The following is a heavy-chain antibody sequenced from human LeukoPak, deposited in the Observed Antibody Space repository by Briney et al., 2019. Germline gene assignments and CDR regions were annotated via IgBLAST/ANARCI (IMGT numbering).Heavy chain of an antibody. V-gene: IGHV4-61*01. D-gene: IGHD6-19*01. CDR3: ARDGYSSGRKSFYYYGMDV. CDR1: GGSVSRGSYY. J-gene: IGHJ6*02. CDR2: SYFSGST. Sequence: SETLSLTCTVSGGSVSRGSYYWSWIRQSPGKGLEWIGYSYFSGSTHFNPSLKSRVTTSVDTSKNQLSLELASVTAADTAVYYCARDGYSSGRKSFYYYGMDVWGQGITVTVSS.